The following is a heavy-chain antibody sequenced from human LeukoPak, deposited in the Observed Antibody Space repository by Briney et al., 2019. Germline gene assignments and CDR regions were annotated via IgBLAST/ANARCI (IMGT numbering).Heavy chain of an antibody. Sequence: GGSLRLSCAASGFTFDDYAMHWVRQAPGKGLEWVSGISWNSGSIGYADSVKGRFTISRDNAKNSLYLQMNSLRTEDMALYYCAKSAGYSSGGPFDIWGQGTMVTVSS. J-gene: IGHJ3*02. CDR3: AKSAGYSSGGPFDI. CDR2: ISWNSGSI. V-gene: IGHV3-9*03. CDR1: GFTFDDYA. D-gene: IGHD6-19*01.